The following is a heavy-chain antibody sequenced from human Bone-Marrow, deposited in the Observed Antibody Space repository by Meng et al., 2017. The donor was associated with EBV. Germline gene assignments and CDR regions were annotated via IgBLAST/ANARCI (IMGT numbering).Heavy chain of an antibody. V-gene: IGHV1-69*01. D-gene: IGHD3-10*01. CDR3: ASESGRGFTPDY. Sequence: QVVLFKSGAQVRKPWTWVMVTCKTSGGTFRSDATSWGRQAPGQGLVWMGGLIPMTGVAHYAQKFQDRVSIIADESTSTHYLELSSLRSEDTAIYFCASESGRGFTPDYWGQGTLVTVSS. CDR1: GGTFRSDA. J-gene: IGHJ4*02. CDR2: LIPMTGVA.